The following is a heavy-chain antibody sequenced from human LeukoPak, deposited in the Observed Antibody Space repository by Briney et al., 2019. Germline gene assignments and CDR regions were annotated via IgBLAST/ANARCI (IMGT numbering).Heavy chain of an antibody. CDR1: GFTFSSYE. CDR2: ISSSGSTI. CDR3: ARAQIYGSGSYYFDY. V-gene: IGHV3-48*03. J-gene: IGHJ4*02. Sequence: GGSLRLSCAASGFTFSSYEMNWVRQAPGKGLEWVSYISSSGSTIYYADSVKGRFTISRENDKNSLYLQMNSLRAEDTAVYYCARAQIYGSGSYYFDYWGQGTLVTVSS. D-gene: IGHD3-10*01.